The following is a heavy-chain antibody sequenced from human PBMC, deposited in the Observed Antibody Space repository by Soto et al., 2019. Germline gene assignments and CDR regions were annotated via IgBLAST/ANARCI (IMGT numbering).Heavy chain of an antibody. CDR2: IYYSGST. Sequence: SQTLSLTCTVSGGSISSYYWSWIRQPPGKGLEWIGYIYYSGSTNYNPSLKSRVTISVDTSKNQFSLKLSSVTAADTAVYYCARGAEIAAAGTFYYYYYGMDVWGQGTTVTVSS. V-gene: IGHV4-59*01. CDR3: ARGAEIAAAGTFYYYYYGMDV. J-gene: IGHJ6*02. CDR1: GGSISSYY. D-gene: IGHD6-13*01.